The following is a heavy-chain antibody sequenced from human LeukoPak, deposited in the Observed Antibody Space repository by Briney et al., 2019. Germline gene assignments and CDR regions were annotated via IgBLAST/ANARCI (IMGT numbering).Heavy chain of an antibody. CDR2: IYPGDSDT. Sequence: GESLKISCKASGYSFTSYWIGWVRQMPGKGLEWMGIIYPGDSDTRYSPSFQGQATISADKSISTAYLQWSSLKASDTAMYYCARLYYEILTGYLYGMDVWGQGTTVTVSS. D-gene: IGHD3-9*01. CDR1: GYSFTSYW. V-gene: IGHV5-51*01. J-gene: IGHJ6*02. CDR3: ARLYYEILTGYLYGMDV.